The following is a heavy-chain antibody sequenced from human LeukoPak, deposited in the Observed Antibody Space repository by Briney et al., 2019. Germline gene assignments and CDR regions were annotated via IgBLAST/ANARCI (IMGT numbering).Heavy chain of an antibody. CDR3: ARDLYYYVAMDV. CDR2: INANSGTT. D-gene: IGHD3-10*02. CDR1: GFAFSVYA. V-gene: IGHV3-23*01. J-gene: IGHJ6*02. Sequence: GGSLRLSCTASGFAFSVYAMSWLRQPPGKGLEWVSTINANSGTTSYAASVRGRFTISRDNSKSMLFLQLNSLRAEDTALYYCARDLYYYVAMDVWGQGTTVTVSS.